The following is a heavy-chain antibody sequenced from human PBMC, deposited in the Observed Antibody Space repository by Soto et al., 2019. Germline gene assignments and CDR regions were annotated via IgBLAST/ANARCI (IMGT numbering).Heavy chain of an antibody. Sequence: SETLSLTCTVSGGSISSYYWSWIRQPPGKGLEWIGYIYYSGSTNYNPSLKSRFTILVDTSKNQFSLKLSSVTAADTAVYYCAREAAASLFDYWGQGTLVTVSS. CDR2: IYYSGST. D-gene: IGHD6-13*01. J-gene: IGHJ4*02. CDR3: AREAAASLFDY. V-gene: IGHV4-59*01. CDR1: GGSISSYY.